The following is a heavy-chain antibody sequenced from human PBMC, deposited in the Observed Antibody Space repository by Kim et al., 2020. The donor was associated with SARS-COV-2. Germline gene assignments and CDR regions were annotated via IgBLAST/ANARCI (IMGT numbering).Heavy chain of an antibody. D-gene: IGHD6-13*01. Sequence: SETLSLTCAVYGGSFSGYYWSWIRQPPGKGLEWIGEINHSGSTNYNPSLKSRVTISVDTSKNQFSLKLSSVTAADTAVYYCARALSIAAGGYYYYYGMDVWGQGTTVTVSS. V-gene: IGHV4-34*01. CDR3: ARALSIAAGGYYYYYGMDV. CDR1: GGSFSGYY. J-gene: IGHJ6*02. CDR2: INHSGST.